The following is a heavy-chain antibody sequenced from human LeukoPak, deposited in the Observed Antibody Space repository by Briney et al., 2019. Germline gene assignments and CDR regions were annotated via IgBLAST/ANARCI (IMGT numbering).Heavy chain of an antibody. V-gene: IGHV3-53*01. CDR2: IYRSGST. CDR1: GFTVSTNY. CDR3: ARSYNNAGYFYYGMDV. J-gene: IGHJ6*02. D-gene: IGHD5-24*01. Sequence: GGSLRLSCAASGFTVSTNYVSWVRQAPGKGLEWVSVIYRSGSTYYADSVKGRFTISRDNSKNTLYLQMNRLRAEDTAVYYCARSYNNAGYFYYGMDVWGQGTTVTVSS.